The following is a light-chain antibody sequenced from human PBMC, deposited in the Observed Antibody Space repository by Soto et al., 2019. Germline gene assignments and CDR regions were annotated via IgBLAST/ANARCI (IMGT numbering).Light chain of an antibody. V-gene: IGLV1-51*01. CDR1: SSNIGNNY. CDR3: QSYDSSLSGYV. Sequence: QSVLTQPPSVSAAPGQKVAISCSGSSSNIGNNYVSWYQRLPGTAPKLLIYENNKRPSGIPDRFSGSKSGTSASLAITGLQAEDEADYYCQSYDSSLSGYVFGTGTKLTVL. CDR2: ENN. J-gene: IGLJ1*01.